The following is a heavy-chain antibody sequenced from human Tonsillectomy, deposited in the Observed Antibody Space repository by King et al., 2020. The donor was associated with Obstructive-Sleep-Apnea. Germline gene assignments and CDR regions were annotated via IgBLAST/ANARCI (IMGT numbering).Heavy chain of an antibody. D-gene: IGHD1-7*01. CDR1: GFTFSRYG. CDR2: IWFDGGSK. J-gene: IGHJ4*02. Sequence: VQLVESGGGVVQPGTSLRLSCAASGFTFSRYGMHWVRQAPGKWLEWVAVIWFDGGSKYYADSVGGRFTVSRDNSKNTLYLQMNSLRADDTAVYYCATGGNNWNYRSYFDYWGQGTLVTVSS. CDR3: ATGGNNWNYRSYFDY. V-gene: IGHV3-33*01.